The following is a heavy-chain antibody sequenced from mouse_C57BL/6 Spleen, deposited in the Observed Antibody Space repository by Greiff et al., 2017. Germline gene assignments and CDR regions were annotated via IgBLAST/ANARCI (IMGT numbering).Heavy chain of an antibody. V-gene: IGHV7-1*01. CDR3: ARDAFDYDEVYAMDY. D-gene: IGHD2-4*01. Sequence: EVKLMESGGGLVQSGRSLRLSCATSGFTFSDFYMEWVRQAPGKGLEWIAASRNKANDYTTEYSASVKGRFIVSRDTSQSILYLQMNALRAEDTAIYYCARDAFDYDEVYAMDYWGQGTSVTVSS. J-gene: IGHJ4*01. CDR1: GFTFSDFY. CDR2: SRNKANDYTT.